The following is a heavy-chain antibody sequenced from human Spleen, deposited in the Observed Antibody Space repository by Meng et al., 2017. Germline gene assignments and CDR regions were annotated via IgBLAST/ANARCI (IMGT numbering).Heavy chain of an antibody. Sequence: QVQLVQSGAGVKGPGAPVKVACKPSGYPFTAYYIHWVRQAPGQGLEWMGHIIPNSGDTLYAPKFQGRVSMTADTSIGTAYVELSGLRSDDTAIYYCVRDENISLGKLFGDYWGQGTLVTVSS. CDR1: GYPFTAYY. CDR3: VRDENISLGKLFGDY. D-gene: IGHD2-21*01. CDR2: IIPNSGDT. V-gene: IGHV1-2*06. J-gene: IGHJ4*02.